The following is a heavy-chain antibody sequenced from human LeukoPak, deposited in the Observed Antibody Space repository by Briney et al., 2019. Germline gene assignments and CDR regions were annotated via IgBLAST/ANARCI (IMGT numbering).Heavy chain of an antibody. CDR1: GFTFDDYG. V-gene: IGHV3-20*04. Sequence: PGGSLRLSCAASGFTFDDYGMSWVRQAPGKGLEWVSAINRNGDSTGYADSVKGRFTISRDNAKNSLYLQMNSLRAEDTALYYCARSRESRPDYWGQGTLVTVSS. J-gene: IGHJ4*02. CDR2: INRNGDST. D-gene: IGHD2-2*01. CDR3: ARSRESRPDY.